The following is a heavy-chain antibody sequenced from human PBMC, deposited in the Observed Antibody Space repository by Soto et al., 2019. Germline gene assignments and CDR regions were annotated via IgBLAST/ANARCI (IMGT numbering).Heavy chain of an antibody. CDR1: GGSFSGYY. CDR2: VYYRGRS. V-gene: IGHV4-34*01. D-gene: IGHD4-17*01. J-gene: IGHJ4*02. CDR3: VSQRTTVPTQAYFDY. Sequence: SETLSLTCAVYGGSFSGYYWSWIRQPPGKGLEWIGSVYYRGRSYSKSSLKSRVTISVDTSKNRFSLSLNSVTASDTAVYFCVSQRTTVPTQAYFDYWGPGALVTVSS.